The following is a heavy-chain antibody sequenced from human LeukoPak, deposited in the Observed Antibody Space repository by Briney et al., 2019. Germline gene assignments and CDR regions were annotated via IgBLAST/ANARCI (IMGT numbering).Heavy chain of an antibody. CDR2: INPSGGST. Sequence: ASVKVSCKASGYTFTSYYMHWVRQAPGQGLEWMGIINPSGGSTSYAQKFQGRVTMTRDTSTSTVYMEPSSLRSEDTAVYYCARDAVGSYGDSFFDYWGQGTLVTVSS. CDR1: GYTFTSYY. V-gene: IGHV1-46*01. D-gene: IGHD4-17*01. J-gene: IGHJ4*02. CDR3: ARDAVGSYGDSFFDY.